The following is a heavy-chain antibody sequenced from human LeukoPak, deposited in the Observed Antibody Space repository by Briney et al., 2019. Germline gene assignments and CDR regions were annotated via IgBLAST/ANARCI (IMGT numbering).Heavy chain of an antibody. J-gene: IGHJ6*02. CDR1: GYTFTSYA. Sequence: ASVKVSCKASGYTFTSYAMNWVRQAPGQGLEWMGWINTNTGNPTYAQGFTGRFVFSLDTSVSTAYLQISSLKAEDTAVYYCARDRSPPGPSPVLYYYYGMDVWGQGTTVTVSS. CDR2: INTNTGNP. CDR3: ARDRSPPGPSPVLYYYYGMDV. V-gene: IGHV7-4-1*02.